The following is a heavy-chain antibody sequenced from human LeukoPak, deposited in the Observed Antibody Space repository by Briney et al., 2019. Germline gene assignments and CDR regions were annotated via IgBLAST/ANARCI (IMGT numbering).Heavy chain of an antibody. CDR1: SGSFSGYY. V-gene: IGHV4-34*01. D-gene: IGHD6-13*01. J-gene: IGHJ6*03. CDR3: AREGGSSWYSRDFYYIDV. CDR2: INHSVGT. Sequence: PSETLSLTCSVYSGSFSGYYWSWIRQPPGKGLEWIGEINHSVGTNYNPSLKSRVTMSLDTSKNQFSLKLSSVTAADTAVYYCAREGGSSWYSRDFYYIDVWGKGTTVTVSS.